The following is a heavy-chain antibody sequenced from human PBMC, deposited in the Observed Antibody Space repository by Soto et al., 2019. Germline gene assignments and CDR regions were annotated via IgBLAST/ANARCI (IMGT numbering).Heavy chain of an antibody. Sequence: ASVKVSCKASGYPFTSYAMHWVRQAPGQRLEWMGWINAGNGNTKYSQKFQGRVTITRDTSASTAYMELSSLRSEDTAVYYCARSIVVVTVADYWGQGTLVTVSS. CDR2: INAGNGNT. CDR3: ARSIVVVTVADY. J-gene: IGHJ4*02. CDR1: GYPFTSYA. D-gene: IGHD2-21*02. V-gene: IGHV1-3*01.